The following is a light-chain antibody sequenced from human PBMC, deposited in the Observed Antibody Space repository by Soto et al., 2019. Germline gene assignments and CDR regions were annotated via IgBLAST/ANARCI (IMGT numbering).Light chain of an antibody. CDR2: GVS. V-gene: IGKV1-39*01. CDR3: QQSYSTPPT. Sequence: DIQMTQSPSSLSASVGDRVTLTCRAGQSVSTSLNWYQQKPGKAPNLLIYGVSTLQSGVPSRFSGGGSGTEFTLTISGLQPEDFATYYCQQSYSTPPTFGQGPGWRSN. CDR1: QSVSTS. J-gene: IGKJ2*01.